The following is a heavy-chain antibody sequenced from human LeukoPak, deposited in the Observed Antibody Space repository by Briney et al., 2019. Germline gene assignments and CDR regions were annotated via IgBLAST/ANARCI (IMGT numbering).Heavy chain of an antibody. D-gene: IGHD3-9*01. Sequence: SETLSLTCTVSGGSISSYYWSWIRQPPGKGLEWIGYIYYSGSTNYNPSLKSRVTISVDTSKDQFSLKLSSVTAADTAVYYCARVYDILIGYYPHPNDAFDIWGQGTMVTVSS. V-gene: IGHV4-59*01. J-gene: IGHJ3*02. CDR1: GGSISSYY. CDR2: IYYSGST. CDR3: ARVYDILIGYYPHPNDAFDI.